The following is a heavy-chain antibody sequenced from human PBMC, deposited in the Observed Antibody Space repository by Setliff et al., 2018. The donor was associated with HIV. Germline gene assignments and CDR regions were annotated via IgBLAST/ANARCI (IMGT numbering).Heavy chain of an antibody. J-gene: IGHJ4*02. CDR2: IYYSGST. CDR1: AGSIRSSTYY. Sequence: PSETLSLTCTVSAGSIRSSTYYWAWIRQPPGKGLEWIGTIYYSGSTYYNPSLKSRATISVDMSKNQFSLRLSSVTAADTAVYYCIIADSSGWLAPMGFDSWGQGTLVTVSS. V-gene: IGHV4-39*01. D-gene: IGHD6-19*01. CDR3: IIADSSGWLAPMGFDS.